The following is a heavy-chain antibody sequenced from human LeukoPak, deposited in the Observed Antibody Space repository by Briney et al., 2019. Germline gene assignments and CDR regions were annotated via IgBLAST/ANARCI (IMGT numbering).Heavy chain of an antibody. J-gene: IGHJ4*02. CDR3: AKGPWPYYYDSSGYPLYFDY. V-gene: IGHV3-9*01. Sequence: GGSLRLSCAASGFTFSSYSMNWVRQAPGKGLEWVSGISWNSGSIGYADSVKGRFTISRDNANNSLYLQMNSLRAEDTALYYCAKGPWPYYYDSSGYPLYFDYWGQGTLVTVSS. CDR2: ISWNSGSI. D-gene: IGHD3-22*01. CDR1: GFTFSSYS.